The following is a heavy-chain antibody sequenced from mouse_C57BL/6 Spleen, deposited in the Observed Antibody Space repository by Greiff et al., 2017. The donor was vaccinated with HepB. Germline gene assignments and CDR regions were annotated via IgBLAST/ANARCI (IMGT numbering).Heavy chain of an antibody. CDR3: ARRAAYGYFDV. CDR1: GYAFTNYL. Sequence: VQLQQSGAELVRPGTSVKVSCKASGYAFTNYLIEWVKQRPGQGLEWIGVINPGSGGTNYNEKFKGKATLTADKSSSTAYRQLSSLTSEDSAVYFCARRAAYGYFDVWGTGTTVTVSS. V-gene: IGHV1-54*01. J-gene: IGHJ1*03. CDR2: INPGSGGT. D-gene: IGHD3-3*01.